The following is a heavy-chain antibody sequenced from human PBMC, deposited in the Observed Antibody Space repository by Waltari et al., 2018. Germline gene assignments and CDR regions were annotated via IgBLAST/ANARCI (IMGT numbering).Heavy chain of an antibody. CDR1: GESFSGYF. CDR2: ISHSGST. D-gene: IGHD4-17*01. CDR3: ARGPMLDYGDNSGHYYYGLDV. J-gene: IGHJ6*02. Sequence: QVQLQQWGAGLLKPSETLSRTCAVYGESFSGYFWSWIRQPPGKGLEWSGEISHSGSTHYTPAPKNRVIIAVDTPKKQFSLKLTSVTAADAAVYYCARGPMLDYGDNSGHYYYGLDVWGQGTTVIVSS. V-gene: IGHV4-34*01.